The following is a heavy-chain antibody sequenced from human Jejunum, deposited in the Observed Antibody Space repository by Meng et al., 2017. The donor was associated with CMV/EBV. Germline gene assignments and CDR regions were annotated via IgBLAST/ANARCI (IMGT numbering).Heavy chain of an antibody. Sequence: TGYYMHWLRQAPGQGLEWMGWIKLDNGRTDYAQKSQGRVTLTRDTSINTAYMELNMLRHDDTAVYYCARDPGCDDPSCYGIGRDLWGQGTLVTVSS. CDR1: TGYY. CDR2: IKLDNGRT. J-gene: IGHJ5*02. CDR3: ARDPGCDDPSCYGIGRDL. V-gene: IGHV1-2*02. D-gene: IGHD2-2*01.